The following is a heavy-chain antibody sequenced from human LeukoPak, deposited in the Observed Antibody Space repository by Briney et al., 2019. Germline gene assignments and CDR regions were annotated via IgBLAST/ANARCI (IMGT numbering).Heavy chain of an antibody. CDR2: ILYDGSRK. D-gene: IGHD6-13*01. Sequence: PGKSLRLSCAASGFTFTNYAMHWVRQAPGKGLEWVANILYDGSRKNYADSVKGRFSVYRDNSNYSLYLQMNRLRIEDTAVYYCANFEGSSQAFHIWGQGTLVTVSS. J-gene: IGHJ3*02. CDR1: GFTFTNYA. V-gene: IGHV3-30*18. CDR3: ANFEGSSQAFHI.